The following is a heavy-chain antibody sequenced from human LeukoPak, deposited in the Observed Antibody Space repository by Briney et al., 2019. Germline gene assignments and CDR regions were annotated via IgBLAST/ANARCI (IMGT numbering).Heavy chain of an antibody. Sequence: SETLSLTCAVYGGSFSGYYWSWIRQPPGKGLEWIGEINHSGSTNYNPSLKSRVTISVDTSMNQFSLKLSSVTAADTAVYYCARPVCGGDCYAFDYWGQGTLVTVSS. CDR1: GGSFSGYY. CDR3: ARPVCGGDCYAFDY. D-gene: IGHD2-21*02. CDR2: INHSGST. V-gene: IGHV4-34*01. J-gene: IGHJ4*02.